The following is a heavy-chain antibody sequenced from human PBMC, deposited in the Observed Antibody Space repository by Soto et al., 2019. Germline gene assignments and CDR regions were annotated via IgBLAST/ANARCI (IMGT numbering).Heavy chain of an antibody. V-gene: IGHV3-33*01. D-gene: IGHD2-2*01. Sequence: VGSRRLSWAAFGFNFSSYGMHWVRQAPGKGLEWVAVVWYDGSNKYYADSVKCRFTISRDNSKNTLYLQMNSLRAEDTAVYYCARTIRDNCSSTSCYHPADYWGQGTLGTVSS. CDR1: GFNFSSYG. CDR2: VWYDGSNK. CDR3: ARTIRDNCSSTSCYHPADY. J-gene: IGHJ4*02.